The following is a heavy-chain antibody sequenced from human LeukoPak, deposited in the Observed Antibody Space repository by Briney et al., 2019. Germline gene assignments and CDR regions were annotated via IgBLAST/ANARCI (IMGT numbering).Heavy chain of an antibody. CDR2: RTPDDSDI. CDR3: ARLLGYCSSTSCPNYYGMDV. V-gene: IGHV5-51*01. CDR1: GYSFTTYW. D-gene: IGHD2-2*01. J-gene: IGHJ6*02. Sequence: ESLKISCKGSGYSFTTYWIGWVRQMPGKGLEWMGIRTPDDSDIRYSPTYQGQVTFSADKSISTAYLQWSNLQASDSGIYYCARLLGYCSSTSCPNYYGMDVWGQGTTVTVPS.